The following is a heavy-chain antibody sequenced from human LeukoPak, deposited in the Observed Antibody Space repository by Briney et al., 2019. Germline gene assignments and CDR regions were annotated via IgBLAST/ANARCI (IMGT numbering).Heavy chain of an antibody. D-gene: IGHD2-21*02. CDR2: ISGSGYTT. Sequence: GGSLRLSCVASGFTFSSFAINWVRQAPGKGLEWVSGISGSGYTTYYADSVRGRFSISRDNSRNTLSLQMSSLRAEDTAVYYCAKARSLTCGGDCYQIDYWGQGTQVTVSS. CDR3: AKARSLTCGGDCYQIDY. CDR1: GFTFSSFA. V-gene: IGHV3-23*01. J-gene: IGHJ4*02.